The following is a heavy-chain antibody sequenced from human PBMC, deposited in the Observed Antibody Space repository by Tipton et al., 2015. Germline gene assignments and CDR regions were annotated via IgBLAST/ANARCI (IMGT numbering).Heavy chain of an antibody. CDR1: GGSISSYY. V-gene: IGHV4-59*12. J-gene: IGHJ6*02. CDR2: IYYSGST. D-gene: IGHD3-9*01. Sequence: TLSLTCTVSGGSISSYYWSWIRQPPGKELEWIGYIYYSGSTNYNPSLKSRVTISVDTSKNQFSLKLSSVTAADTAVYYCARAVTGYRRYYYYYMDVWGQGTTVTVSS. CDR3: ARAVTGYRRYYYYYMDV.